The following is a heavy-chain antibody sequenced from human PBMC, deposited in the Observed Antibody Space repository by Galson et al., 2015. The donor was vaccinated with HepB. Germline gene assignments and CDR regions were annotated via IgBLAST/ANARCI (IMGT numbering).Heavy chain of an antibody. CDR1: DYTFTRYG. Sequence: SVKVSCKASDYTFTRYGISWVRQAPGQGLEWMGWISAYNGNTNYAQKVQDRITMTMDTSTSSAYMELRSLTSDDTAVYYCARIGNYYDSSGRYLLGDWGQGTLVTVSS. CDR3: ARIGNYYDSSGRYLLGD. J-gene: IGHJ4*02. CDR2: ISAYNGNT. D-gene: IGHD3-22*01. V-gene: IGHV1-18*04.